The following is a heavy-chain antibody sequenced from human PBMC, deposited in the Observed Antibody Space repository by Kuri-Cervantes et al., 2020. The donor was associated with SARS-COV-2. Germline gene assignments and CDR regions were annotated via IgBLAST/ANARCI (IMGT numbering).Heavy chain of an antibody. V-gene: IGHV3-48*03. CDR3: AKGGCSGGRCYRPTHYYYGVED. Sequence: GGSLRLSCAASGFTFSSYEMNWVRQAPGKGLEWVSYISSSGSTIYYADSVKGRFIISRDNTKNTLFLQMNRLRVEDTAVYYCAKGGCSGGRCYRPTHYYYGVEDWGQGTTVTVSS. J-gene: IGHJ6*02. CDR1: GFTFSSYE. CDR2: ISSSGSTI. D-gene: IGHD2-15*01.